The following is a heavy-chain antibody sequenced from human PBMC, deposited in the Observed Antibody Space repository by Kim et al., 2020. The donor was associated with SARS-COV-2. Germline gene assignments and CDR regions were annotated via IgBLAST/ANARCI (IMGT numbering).Heavy chain of an antibody. CDR2: INAGNGNT. CDR1: GYTFTSYA. V-gene: IGHV1-3*01. D-gene: IGHD1-26*01. CDR3: ARAEASGWELHAFDI. Sequence: ASVKVSCKASGYTFTSYAMHWVRQAPGQRLEWMGWINAGNGNTKYSQKFQGRVTITRDTSASTAYMELSSLRSEDTAVYYCARAEASGWELHAFDIWGQGTMVTVSS. J-gene: IGHJ3*02.